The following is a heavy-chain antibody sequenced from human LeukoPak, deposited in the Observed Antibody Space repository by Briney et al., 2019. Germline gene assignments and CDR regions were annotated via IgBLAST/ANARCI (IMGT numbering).Heavy chain of an antibody. CDR1: GFTFSSYE. CDR2: ISSSGSTI. V-gene: IGHV3-48*03. J-gene: IGHJ4*02. Sequence: GGSLRLSCAASGFTFSSYEMNWVRQAPGKGLEWVSYISSSGSTIYYADSVKGRFTTSRDNAKNSLYLQMNSLRAEDTAVYYCARTRGDYGDYAGYWGQGTLVTVSS. CDR3: ARTRGDYGDYAGY. D-gene: IGHD4-17*01.